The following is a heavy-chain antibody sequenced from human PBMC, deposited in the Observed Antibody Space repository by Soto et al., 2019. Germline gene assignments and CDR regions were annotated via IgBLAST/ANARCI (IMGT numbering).Heavy chain of an antibody. V-gene: IGHV1-69*13. CDR2: IIPIFGTA. CDR1: GGTFSSYA. Sequence: SVKVSCKASGGTFSSYAISWVRQAPGQGLEWMGGIIPIFGTANYAQKFQGRVTITADESTSTAYMELSSLRSEDTAVYYCASGPLGSSGYILDYSGQGSLVIVSS. J-gene: IGHJ4*02. CDR3: ASGPLGSSGYILDY. D-gene: IGHD3-22*01.